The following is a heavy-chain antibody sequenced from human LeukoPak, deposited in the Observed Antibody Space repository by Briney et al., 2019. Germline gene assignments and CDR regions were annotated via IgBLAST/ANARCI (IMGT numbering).Heavy chain of an antibody. CDR3: ARDRDTAMGGYYYYYMDV. J-gene: IGHJ6*03. V-gene: IGHV4-59*04. Sequence: SETLSLTCTVSGGSISSYYWSWIRQPPGKGLEWIGYIYYSGSTYYNPSLKSRVTISVDTSKNQFSLKLSSVTAADTAVYYCARDRDTAMGGYYYYYMDVWGKGTTVTISS. D-gene: IGHD5-18*01. CDR1: GGSISSYY. CDR2: IYYSGST.